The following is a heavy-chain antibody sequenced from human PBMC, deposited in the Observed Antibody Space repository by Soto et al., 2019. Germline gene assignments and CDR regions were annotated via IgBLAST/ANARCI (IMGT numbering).Heavy chain of an antibody. Sequence: SETLSLTCTVSGGSISSSIYYWGWIRQPPGKGLEWIGSIYYSGSTYYNPPLKSRVTISVDTSKNQFSLKLSSVTAADTAVYYCARHARVVSHFDYWGQGTLVTVSS. J-gene: IGHJ4*02. CDR3: ARHARVVSHFDY. D-gene: IGHD2-15*01. CDR1: GGSISSSIYY. CDR2: IYYSGST. V-gene: IGHV4-39*01.